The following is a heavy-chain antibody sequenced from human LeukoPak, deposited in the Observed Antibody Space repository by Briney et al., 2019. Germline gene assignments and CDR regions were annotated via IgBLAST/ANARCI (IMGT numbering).Heavy chain of an antibody. CDR1: GYTLTELS. Sequence: ASVKVSCKVSGYTLTELSMHWVRQAPGKGLEWMGGFDPEDGETIYAQKFQGRVTMTEDTSTDTAYMELSSLRSEDTAVYYCATVGSGSYYAQFDYWGQGTLVTVSS. J-gene: IGHJ4*02. CDR2: FDPEDGET. CDR3: ATVGSGSYYAQFDY. D-gene: IGHD1-26*01. V-gene: IGHV1-24*01.